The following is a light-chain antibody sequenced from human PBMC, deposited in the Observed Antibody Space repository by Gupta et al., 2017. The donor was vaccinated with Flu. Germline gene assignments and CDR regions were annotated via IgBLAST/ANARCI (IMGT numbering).Light chain of an antibody. Sequence: EIVLTQSPGTLSLSPGERATLSCRASQSVSSSYLAWYQQKPGQAPRLLIYGASSRATGIPDRFSGSGSGTDFTLTISRLEPEDFAVYYCQQDGGSPYVFGGGTKVKIK. CDR3: QQDGGSPYV. CDR2: GAS. CDR1: QSVSSSY. J-gene: IGKJ4*01. V-gene: IGKV3-20*01.